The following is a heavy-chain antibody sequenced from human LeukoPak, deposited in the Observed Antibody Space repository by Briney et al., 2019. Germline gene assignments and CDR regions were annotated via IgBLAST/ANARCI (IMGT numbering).Heavy chain of an antibody. D-gene: IGHD6-13*01. J-gene: IGHJ4*02. CDR2: IIPILGIA. V-gene: IGHV1-69*04. CDR3: ARVFSSSWYLYFDY. Sequence: SVKVSCKASGGTFSSYAISWVRQAPGQGLEWMGRIIPILGIANYAQKFQGRVTITADKSTSTAYMELGSLRSEDTAVYYCARVFSSSWYLYFDYWGQGTLVTVSS. CDR1: GGTFSSYA.